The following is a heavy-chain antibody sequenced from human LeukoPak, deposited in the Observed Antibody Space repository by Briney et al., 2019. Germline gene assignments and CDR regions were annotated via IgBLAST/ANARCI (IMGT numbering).Heavy chain of an antibody. J-gene: IGHJ4*02. Sequence: ASVKVSCKASGYTFTSYYMHWVRQAPGQGLEWMGIINPSGGSTSYAQKFQGRVTMTRDTSTSTVYIELSSLRSEDTAVYYCAREDSSGYYFDYWGQGTLVTVSS. CDR3: AREDSSGYYFDY. CDR1: GYTFTSYY. CDR2: INPSGGST. V-gene: IGHV1-46*01. D-gene: IGHD3-22*01.